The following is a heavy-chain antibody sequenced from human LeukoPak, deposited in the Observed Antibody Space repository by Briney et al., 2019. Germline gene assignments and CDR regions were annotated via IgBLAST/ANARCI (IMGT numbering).Heavy chain of an antibody. J-gene: IGHJ5*02. CDR2: ISSRSTSI. CDR3: ARDYGGTDNWFDP. CDR1: GFTFSSYD. Sequence: PGGSLRLSCAASGFTFSSYDMNWVRQAPGKGLEWVSSISSRSTSIYYADSVKGRFTISRDNSKNTLYLQMNSLRAEDTAVYYCARDYGGTDNWFDPWGQGTLVTVSS. V-gene: IGHV3-21*01. D-gene: IGHD4-23*01.